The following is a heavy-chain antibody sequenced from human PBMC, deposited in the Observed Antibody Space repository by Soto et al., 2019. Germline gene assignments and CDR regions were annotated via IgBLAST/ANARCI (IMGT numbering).Heavy chain of an antibody. Sequence: SETLSLTCTVSGGSISSSSYYWGWIRQPPGKGLEWIGSIYYSGSTYYNPSLKSRVTISVDTSKNQFSLKLSSVTAADTAVYYCARHGSYGSGNSNDAFDIWGQGTMVTVSS. D-gene: IGHD3-10*01. CDR1: GGSISSSSYY. CDR3: ARHGSYGSGNSNDAFDI. V-gene: IGHV4-39*01. J-gene: IGHJ3*02. CDR2: IYYSGST.